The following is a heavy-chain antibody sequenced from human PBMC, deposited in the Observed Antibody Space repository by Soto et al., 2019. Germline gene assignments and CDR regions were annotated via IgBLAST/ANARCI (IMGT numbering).Heavy chain of an antibody. D-gene: IGHD2-21*02. CDR2: ISSSSSYT. CDR3: ARDGGLAYCGGDCYSAPSY. Sequence: GGSLRLSCAASGFTFSDYYMSWIRQAPGKGLEWVSYISSSSSYTNYADSVKGRFTISRDNAKNSLYLQMNSLRAEDTAVYYCARDGGLAYCGGDCYSAPSYWGQGTLVTVSS. CDR1: GFTFSDYY. J-gene: IGHJ4*02. V-gene: IGHV3-11*06.